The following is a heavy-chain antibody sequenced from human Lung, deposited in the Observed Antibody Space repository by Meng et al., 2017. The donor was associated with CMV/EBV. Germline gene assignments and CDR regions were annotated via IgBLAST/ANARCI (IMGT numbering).Heavy chain of an antibody. CDR2: IKPSTGDT. J-gene: IGHJ4*02. CDR1: GYTFNDYW. Sequence: QAQLVQAGVEVKKRGPSVKLSCKTSGYTFNDYWIHWVRQAPGQGLEWMGRIKPSTGDTSYAQKFRGRLTVTRDTPISTVYMEVNSLTSDDTAVYYCTREGFDYWGQGALVTVSS. V-gene: IGHV1-2*06. CDR3: TREGFDY.